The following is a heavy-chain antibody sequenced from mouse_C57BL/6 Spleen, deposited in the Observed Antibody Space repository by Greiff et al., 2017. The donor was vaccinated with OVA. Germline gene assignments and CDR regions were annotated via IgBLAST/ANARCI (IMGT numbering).Heavy chain of an antibody. D-gene: IGHD2-1*01. Sequence: VQLKESGPGLAKPSQTLSLTCSVTGYSITSDYWNWIRKFPGNKLEYMGYISYSGSTYYNPSLKSRISITRDTSKNQYYLQLNPVTTEDTATYYCAREDYGNKGAMDYWGQGTSVTVSS. J-gene: IGHJ4*01. CDR1: GYSITSDY. CDR2: ISYSGST. CDR3: AREDYGNKGAMDY. V-gene: IGHV3-8*01.